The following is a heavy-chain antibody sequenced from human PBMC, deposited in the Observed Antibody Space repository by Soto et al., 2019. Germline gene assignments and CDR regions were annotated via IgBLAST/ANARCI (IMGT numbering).Heavy chain of an antibody. Sequence: GGSLRLSCAASGFTFSSYAMHWVRQAPGKGLEWVAVISYDGSNKYYADSVKGRFTISRDNSKNTLYLQMNSLRAEDTAVDYCAKSYVWGSYRIYGMDVWGQGTTVTVSS. CDR3: AKSYVWGSYRIYGMDV. D-gene: IGHD3-16*02. CDR2: ISYDGSNK. V-gene: IGHV3-30-3*02. CDR1: GFTFSSYA. J-gene: IGHJ6*02.